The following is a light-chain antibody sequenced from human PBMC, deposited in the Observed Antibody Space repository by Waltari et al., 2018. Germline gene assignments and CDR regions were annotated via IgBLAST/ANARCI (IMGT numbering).Light chain of an antibody. J-gene: IGLJ1*01. V-gene: IGLV2-23*02. CDR2: EVT. CDR1: SRVVGTYNL. Sequence: QSGLTQPASVSGSPGQSITISCTGTSRVVGTYNLVSWYQQYPGKAPNLMVYEVTRRSSGVSDRFSGSKSGNTASLTIYGLQSEDEGDYYCCSYAGLGIYVFGTGTKVTVL. CDR3: CSYAGLGIYV.